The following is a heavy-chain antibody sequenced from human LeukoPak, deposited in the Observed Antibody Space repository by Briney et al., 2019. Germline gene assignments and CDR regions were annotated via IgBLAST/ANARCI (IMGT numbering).Heavy chain of an antibody. CDR2: ISGSGGST. CDR3: AKNSNWLSQSFFDY. D-gene: IGHD3-9*01. V-gene: IGHV3-23*01. CDR1: GFTFSSYA. Sequence: RAGGSLRLSCAASGFTFSSYAMSWVRQAPGKGLEWVSAISGSGGSTYYADSVKGRFTISRDNSKNTLYLQMNSLRAEDTAVYYCAKNSNWLSQSFFDYWGQGTLVTVSS. J-gene: IGHJ4*02.